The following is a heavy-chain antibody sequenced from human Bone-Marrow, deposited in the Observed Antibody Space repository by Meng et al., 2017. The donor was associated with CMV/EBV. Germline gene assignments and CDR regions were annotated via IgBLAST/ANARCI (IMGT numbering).Heavy chain of an antibody. Sequence: GGSLRLSCAASGFTVSSNYMSWVRQAPGKGLEWVSFIYSGGSTSYADPVKGRFTIPRDNSKNTLYRQMNRLRADETALYYCERDGGGRGSYLFGWRGFDDWGQGILVTVSS. CDR3: ERDGGGRGSYLFGWRGFDD. CDR2: IYSGGST. V-gene: IGHV3-66*02. CDR1: GFTVSSNY. J-gene: IGHJ4*02. D-gene: IGHD1-26*01.